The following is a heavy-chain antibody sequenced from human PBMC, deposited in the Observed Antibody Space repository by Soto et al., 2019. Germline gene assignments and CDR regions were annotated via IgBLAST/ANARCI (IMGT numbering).Heavy chain of an antibody. V-gene: IGHV1-8*01. CDR3: ASVTYYDFWSGYSTGGMDV. J-gene: IGHJ6*02. CDR1: GYTFTSYD. CDR2: MNPNRGNT. D-gene: IGHD3-3*01. Sequence: ASVKVSCKASGYTFTSYDINWVRQATGHGLEWMGWMNPNRGNTGYAQKFQGRVTMTRNTSISTAYMELSSLRSEDTAVYYCASVTYYDFWSGYSTGGMDVWGQGTTVTVSS.